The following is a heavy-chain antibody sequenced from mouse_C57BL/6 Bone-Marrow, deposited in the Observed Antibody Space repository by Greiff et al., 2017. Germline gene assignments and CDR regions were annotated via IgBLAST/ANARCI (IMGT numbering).Heavy chain of an antibody. Sequence: QVQLQQSGPELVRLGASGKIPCKAPGYTFPSHWMQWLRQRPGQGLEWIGEIFPGSGSTSYNEKFKGKATLTVTTSSSTAYMQLSSLTSEDSAVYFCARKGITTDYWGQGTTLTVSS. CDR2: IFPGSGST. D-gene: IGHD1-1*01. V-gene: IGHV1-56*01. CDR3: ARKGITTDY. CDR1: GYTFPSHW. J-gene: IGHJ2*01.